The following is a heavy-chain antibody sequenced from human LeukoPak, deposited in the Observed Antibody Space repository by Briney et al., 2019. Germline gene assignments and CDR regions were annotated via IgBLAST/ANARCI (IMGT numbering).Heavy chain of an antibody. J-gene: IGHJ4*02. CDR1: GFTFSTYA. D-gene: IGHD6-25*01. Sequence: GGSLRLSCAASGFTFSTYAMTWVRQAPGKGLDWVSAISGSGGNTYYANSVKGRFTISRDNSMNTLYLQMNSLTAEDTAIYYCAKDSLPTSGCRGYFDYWGQGTLVTVSS. V-gene: IGHV3-23*01. CDR3: AKDSLPTSGCRGYFDY. CDR2: ISGSGGNT.